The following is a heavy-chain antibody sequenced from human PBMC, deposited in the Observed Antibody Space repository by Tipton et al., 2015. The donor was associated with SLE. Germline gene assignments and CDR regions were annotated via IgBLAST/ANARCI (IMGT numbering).Heavy chain of an antibody. D-gene: IGHD5-12*01. Sequence: SLRLSCAASGFTFSSYTMHWVRQATGKGLEWVAFISYDGGNKYYADSGRGRFTISRDNSKNTLYLQMNSLRAEDTAVYYCAREDGYSGYNYYYYGMDVWGQGTTVTVSS. CDR2: ISYDGGNK. J-gene: IGHJ6*02. CDR1: GFTFSSYT. CDR3: AREDGYSGYNYYYYGMDV. V-gene: IGHV3-30*04.